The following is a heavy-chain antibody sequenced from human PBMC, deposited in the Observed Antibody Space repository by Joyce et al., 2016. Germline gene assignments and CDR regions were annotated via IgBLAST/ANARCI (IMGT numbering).Heavy chain of an antibody. CDR1: GHSMTTTYY. Sequence: QVQLQESGPGLVKPSETLSLTCAVSGHSMTTTYYWGWIRQPPGKGLEWIGSIYHTGVTLYHPSRTSRVTISIDTSKNQFSLKLSSVTAADTAVYYCARYMVASFLDYWGQGTLVTVSS. CDR2: IYHTGVT. CDR3: ARYMVASFLDY. J-gene: IGHJ4*02. V-gene: IGHV4-38-2*01. D-gene: IGHD2-21*02.